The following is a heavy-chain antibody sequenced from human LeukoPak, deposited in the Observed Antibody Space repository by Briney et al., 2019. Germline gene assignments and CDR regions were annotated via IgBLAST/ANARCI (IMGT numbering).Heavy chain of an antibody. J-gene: IGHJ4*02. CDR1: GYTFTSYD. D-gene: IGHD3-10*01. CDR3: ARDLRGSGSYDFDY. Sequence: GASVKVSCKASGYTFTSYDINWVRQATGQGLEWMGWMNPNSGNTGYAQKFQGRVTITRNTSISTAYMELSSLRSEDTAVYYCARDLRGSGSYDFDYWGQGTLVTVSS. V-gene: IGHV1-8*03. CDR2: MNPNSGNT.